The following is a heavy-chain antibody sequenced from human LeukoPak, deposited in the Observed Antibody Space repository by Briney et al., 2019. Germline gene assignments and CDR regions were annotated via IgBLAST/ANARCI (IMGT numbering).Heavy chain of an antibody. J-gene: IGHJ6*03. CDR1: GYTFTSYD. V-gene: IGHV1-8*01. CDR3: ARAIAAAAPSRGYYYYYMDV. Sequence: GASVKVSCKASGYTFTSYDINWVRQATGQGLEWMGWMNPNSGNTGYAQKFQGRVTMIRNTSISTAYMELSSLRSEDTAVYYCARAIAAAAPSRGYYYYYMDVWGKGTTVTVSS. CDR2: MNPNSGNT. D-gene: IGHD6-13*01.